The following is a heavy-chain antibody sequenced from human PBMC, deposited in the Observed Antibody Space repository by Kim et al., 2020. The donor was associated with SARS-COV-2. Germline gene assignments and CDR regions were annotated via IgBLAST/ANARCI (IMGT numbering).Heavy chain of an antibody. V-gene: IGHV1-18*01. Sequence: ASEKVSCKTSGYTISNFGISWLRQAPGQGFEWMGWSSTYTGNTHYAQKFQGRVTMTVDTSTTTAFLDLRSLRSDDTAIYYCARLGSATTRVFSCSYFDSW. J-gene: IGHJ5*01. CDR2: SSTYTGNT. CDR3: ARLGSATTRVFSCSYFDS. D-gene: IGHD1-1*01. CDR1: GYTISNFG.